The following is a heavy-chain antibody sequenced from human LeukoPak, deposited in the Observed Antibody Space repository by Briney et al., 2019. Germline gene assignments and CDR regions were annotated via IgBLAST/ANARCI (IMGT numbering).Heavy chain of an antibody. D-gene: IGHD3-9*01. CDR2: ISYDGGNK. CDR1: GFTFSSYA. J-gene: IGHJ4*02. CDR3: ARSDDILTGDFDY. Sequence: GSLRLSCAASGFTFSSYAMHWVRQAPGKGLEWVAVISYDGGNKYYADSVKGRFTISRDNSKNTLYLQMNSLRAEDTAVYYCARSDDILTGDFDYWGQGTLVTVSS. V-gene: IGHV3-30-3*01.